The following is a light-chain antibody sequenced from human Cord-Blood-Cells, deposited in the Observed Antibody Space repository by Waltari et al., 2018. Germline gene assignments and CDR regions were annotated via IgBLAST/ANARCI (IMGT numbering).Light chain of an antibody. CDR1: PSISSW. J-gene: IGKJ4*01. CDR3: QQYNSYALT. V-gene: IGKV1-5*03. CDR2: KAS. Sequence: DIQMTQSPSTLPASVGDRVTITCRASPSISSWLAWYQQKPGKAPKLLIYKASSLESGVPSRFSGSGSGTEFTLTISSLQPDDFATYYCQQYNSYALTFGGGTKVEIK.